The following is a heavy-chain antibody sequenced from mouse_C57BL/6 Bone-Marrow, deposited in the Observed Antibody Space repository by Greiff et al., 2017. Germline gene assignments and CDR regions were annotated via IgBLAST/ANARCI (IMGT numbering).Heavy chain of an antibody. CDR2: IDPENGDT. D-gene: IGHD1-1*01. CDR1: GFNIKDDY. Sequence: EVQLQQSGAELVRPGASVKLSCTASGFNIKDDYMHWVKQRPEQGLEWIGWIDPENGDTEYASKFQGKATITADTSSNTAYLQLSSLTSEDTAVYYCTTITTVVADWYVDVWGAGTTVTVSS. V-gene: IGHV14-4*01. CDR3: TTITTVVADWYVDV. J-gene: IGHJ1*01.